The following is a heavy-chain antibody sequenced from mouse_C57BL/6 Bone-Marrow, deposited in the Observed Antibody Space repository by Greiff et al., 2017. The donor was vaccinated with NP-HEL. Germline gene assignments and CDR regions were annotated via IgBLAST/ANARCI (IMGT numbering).Heavy chain of an antibody. J-gene: IGHJ2*01. CDR3: ARSRYYGSSY. V-gene: IGHV1-26*01. D-gene: IGHD1-1*01. Sequence: EVQLVESGPELVKPGASVKISCKASGYTFTDYYMNWVKQSHGKSLEWIGDINPNNGGTSYNQKFKGKATLTVDKSSSTAYMELRSLTSEDSAVYYCARSRYYGSSYWGQGTTLTVSS. CDR1: GYTFTDYY. CDR2: INPNNGGT.